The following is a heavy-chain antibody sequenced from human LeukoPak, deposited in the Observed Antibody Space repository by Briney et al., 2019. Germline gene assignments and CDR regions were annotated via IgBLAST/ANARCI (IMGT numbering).Heavy chain of an antibody. J-gene: IGHJ4*02. Sequence: GGSLRLSCPASGFSFSDYYMSWIRQAPGKGLEWVSHVSSSGSITKYADSVKGRFTISRDNAKNSLFLQMNSLRAEDMAVYYSARGVGRTWSFDHWGQGTLVTVSS. CDR2: VSSSGSIT. D-gene: IGHD3-10*01. V-gene: IGHV3-11*01. CDR1: GFSFSDYY. CDR3: ARGVGRTWSFDH.